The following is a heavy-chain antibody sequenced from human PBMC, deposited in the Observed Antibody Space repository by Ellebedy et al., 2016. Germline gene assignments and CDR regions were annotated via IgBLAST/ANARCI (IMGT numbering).Heavy chain of an antibody. D-gene: IGHD2-15*01. CDR3: ARGPIWRYCSGGSCYDWYFDL. CDR2: IKQDGSEK. V-gene: IGHV3-7*01. Sequence: GGSLRLSCAASGFTFISYWMSWVRQAPGKGLEWVANIKQDGSEKYYVDSVKGRFTISRDNAKNSLYLQMNSLRAEDTAVYYCARGPIWRYCSGGSCYDWYFDLWGRGTLVTVSS. CDR1: GFTFISYW. J-gene: IGHJ2*01.